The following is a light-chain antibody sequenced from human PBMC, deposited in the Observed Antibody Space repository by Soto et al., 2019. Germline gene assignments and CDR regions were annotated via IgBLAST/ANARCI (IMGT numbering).Light chain of an antibody. Sequence: DIQMTQSPSSLSASVGDRVTITCQASQDINNYLNWFQQKPGKAPKFLIYDASNLETGVPSRFSGSGSGTDFTFTISSLQPEDIATYYCQQYDNLPSITFGQGTRLEIK. CDR1: QDINNY. J-gene: IGKJ5*01. V-gene: IGKV1-33*01. CDR2: DAS. CDR3: QQYDNLPSIT.